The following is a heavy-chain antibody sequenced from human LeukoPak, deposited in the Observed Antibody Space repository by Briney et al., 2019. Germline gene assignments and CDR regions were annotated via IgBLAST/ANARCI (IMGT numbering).Heavy chain of an antibody. Sequence: GGSLRLSCAASGFTFSSYGMHWVRQAPGKGLEWVSAISGSGGSTYDADAVKGRFTISRDNSKNTLYLQMNSLRAEDTAVYYCAKVAHYYGSGSYYEYYFDYWGQGTLVTVSS. CDR2: ISGSGGST. CDR3: AKVAHYYGSGSYYEYYFDY. V-gene: IGHV3-23*01. D-gene: IGHD3-10*01. CDR1: GFTFSSYG. J-gene: IGHJ4*02.